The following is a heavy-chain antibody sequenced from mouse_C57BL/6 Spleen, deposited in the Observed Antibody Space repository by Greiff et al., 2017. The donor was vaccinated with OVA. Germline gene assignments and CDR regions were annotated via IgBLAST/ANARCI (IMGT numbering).Heavy chain of an antibody. D-gene: IGHD2-10*02. CDR1: GYAFSSSW. CDR2: IYPGDGDT. V-gene: IGHV1-82*01. J-gene: IGHJ3*01. CDR3: AREYAPFAY. Sequence: VQLQESGPELVKPGASVKISCKASGYAFSSSWMNWVKQRPGKGLEWIGRIYPGDGDTNYNGKFKGKATLTADKSSSTAYMQLSSLTSEDSAVYFCAREYAPFAYWGQGTLVTVSA.